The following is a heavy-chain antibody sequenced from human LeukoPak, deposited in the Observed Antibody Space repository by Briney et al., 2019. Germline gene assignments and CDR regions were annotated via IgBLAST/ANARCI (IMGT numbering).Heavy chain of an antibody. CDR3: ARGGVITMVRGVRRDNWFDP. Sequence: PSETLSLTCAVYGGSFSGYYWSWIRQPPGKGLEWIGEINHSGSTNYNPSLKSRVTISVDTSKNQFSLKLSSVTAADTAVYYCARGGVITMVRGVRRDNWFDPWGQGTLVTVSS. V-gene: IGHV4-34*01. D-gene: IGHD3-10*01. J-gene: IGHJ5*02. CDR2: INHSGST. CDR1: GGSFSGYY.